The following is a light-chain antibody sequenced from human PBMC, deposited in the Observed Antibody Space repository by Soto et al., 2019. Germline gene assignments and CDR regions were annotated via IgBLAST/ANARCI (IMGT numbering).Light chain of an antibody. J-gene: IGKJ5*01. CDR3: QHSSSDLIT. CDR2: AAS. CDR1: QGIRND. Sequence: AIQMTQSPSSLSASVGDRVTITCRASQGIRNDLGWYQQKPGKAPKLLIYAASSLQSGVPSRFSGSGSGTDFTLTISSLQSEDFATYYCQHSSSDLITFGQGTRLDIQ. V-gene: IGKV1-6*01.